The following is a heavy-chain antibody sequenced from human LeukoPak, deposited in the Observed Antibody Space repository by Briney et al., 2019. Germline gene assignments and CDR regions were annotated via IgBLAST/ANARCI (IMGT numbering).Heavy chain of an antibody. J-gene: IGHJ3*02. Sequence: GGSLRLSYAASGFTFDDYAMHWVRQAPGKGLEWVSGISWNSGSIGYADSVKGRFTISRDNAKNSLYLQMNSLRAEDTALYYCAKDMGFGEMVAFDIWGQGTMVTVSS. CDR3: AKDMGFGEMVAFDI. CDR1: GFTFDDYA. V-gene: IGHV3-9*01. D-gene: IGHD3-10*01. CDR2: ISWNSGSI.